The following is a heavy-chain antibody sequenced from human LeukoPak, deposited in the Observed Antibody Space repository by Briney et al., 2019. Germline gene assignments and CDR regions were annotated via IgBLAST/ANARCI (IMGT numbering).Heavy chain of an antibody. CDR2: IYKVGNT. CDR1: GFTDINNY. Sequence: GGSLRLSCAASGFTDINNYKTWVRQAPGKGLEWVSVIYKVGNTYYADFVKGRFTISRDNSKHTPHLQMNSLRVEDTALYYCARGLIVGASGVWAFDIWGQGTMVTVSS. J-gene: IGHJ3*02. V-gene: IGHV3-66*01. D-gene: IGHD1-26*01. CDR3: ARGLIVGASGVWAFDI.